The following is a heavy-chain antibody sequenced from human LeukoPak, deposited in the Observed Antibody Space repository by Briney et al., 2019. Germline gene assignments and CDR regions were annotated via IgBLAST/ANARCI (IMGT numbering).Heavy chain of an antibody. CDR2: ISGSGLRT. CDR1: GFTFSNYA. Sequence: GSLRLSCAASGFTFSNYAMSWVLQAPGKGLEWVSAISGSGLRTYYADSVKGRFTISRDISKNTLYLQMDSLRAEDTAVYYCAKDRVTMIVVVAFDIWGQGTMVTVSS. CDR3: AKDRVTMIVVVAFDI. V-gene: IGHV3-23*01. J-gene: IGHJ3*02. D-gene: IGHD3-22*01.